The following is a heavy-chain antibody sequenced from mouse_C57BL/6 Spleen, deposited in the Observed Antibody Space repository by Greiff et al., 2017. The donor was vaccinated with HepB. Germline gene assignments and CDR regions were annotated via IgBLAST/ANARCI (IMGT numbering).Heavy chain of an antibody. D-gene: IGHD2-4*01. Sequence: EVKLVESGGGLVKPGGSLKLSCAASGFTFSDYGMHWVSQAPEKGLEWVAYISSSSSTNYYADTVKGRFTISRDKAKTTLFLQMTSLRSEDTAMYYCARNYDTAYWGQGTLVTVSA. CDR3: ARNYDTAY. V-gene: IGHV5-17*01. CDR1: GFTFSDYG. CDR2: ISSSSSTN. J-gene: IGHJ3*01.